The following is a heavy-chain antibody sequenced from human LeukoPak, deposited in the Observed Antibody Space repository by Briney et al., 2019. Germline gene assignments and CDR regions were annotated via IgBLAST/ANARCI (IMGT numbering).Heavy chain of an antibody. CDR2: FYNSGRS. J-gene: IGHJ4*02. CDR3: TRGAGWLIDY. D-gene: IGHD3-16*01. V-gene: IGHV4-59*01. Sequence: SETLSLTCTVSDDSISDYYRGWIRQPPGKGLEWIGYFYNSGRSTYNPSLKSRVTISADTSKNHFSLKLNSVTTADTAVYYCTRGAGWLIDYWGQGILVTASS. CDR1: DDSISDYY.